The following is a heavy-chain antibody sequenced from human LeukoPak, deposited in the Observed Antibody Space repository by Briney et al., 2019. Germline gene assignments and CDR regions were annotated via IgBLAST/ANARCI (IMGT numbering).Heavy chain of an antibody. V-gene: IGHV4-31*03. Sequence: SETLSLTCTVSGGSISSGGYYWSWIRQHPGKGLEWIGHIYYSGSTYYNPSLKSRVTISVDTSKNQFSLKLGSVTAADTAVYYCARGIQSSFDIWGQGTMVTVSS. D-gene: IGHD6-13*01. CDR2: IYYSGST. CDR3: ARGIQSSFDI. J-gene: IGHJ3*02. CDR1: GGSISSGGYY.